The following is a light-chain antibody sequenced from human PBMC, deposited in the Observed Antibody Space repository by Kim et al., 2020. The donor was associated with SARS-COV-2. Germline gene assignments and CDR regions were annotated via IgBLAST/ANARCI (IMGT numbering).Light chain of an antibody. V-gene: IGKV3-20*01. J-gene: IGKJ2*01. CDR3: QQYDNSLYT. CDR1: QSVSSTN. CDR2: ATT. Sequence: LSPGESVTLSCRATQSVSSTNLAWYHQKPGQAPRLLIYATTTRAKGIPDRFSGSGSGTDFTLTISRLEPEDFAVYYCQQYDNSLYTFGQGTKLEI.